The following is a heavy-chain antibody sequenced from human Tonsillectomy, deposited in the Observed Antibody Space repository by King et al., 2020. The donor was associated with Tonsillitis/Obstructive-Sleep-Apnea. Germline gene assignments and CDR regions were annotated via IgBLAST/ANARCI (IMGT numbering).Heavy chain of an antibody. CDR1: GGSISSYY. D-gene: IGHD3-3*01. V-gene: IGHV4-59*01. Sequence: QLQESGPGLVKPSETLSLTCTVSGGSISSYYWSWIRQPPGKGLEWIGYIYYSGSTNYNPSLKSRVTISVDTSKNQFSLKLSSVTAADTAVYYCARNPSSYDFWSGYYKENSYYYMDVWGKGTTVTVSS. J-gene: IGHJ6*03. CDR3: ARNPSSYDFWSGYYKENSYYYMDV. CDR2: IYYSGST.